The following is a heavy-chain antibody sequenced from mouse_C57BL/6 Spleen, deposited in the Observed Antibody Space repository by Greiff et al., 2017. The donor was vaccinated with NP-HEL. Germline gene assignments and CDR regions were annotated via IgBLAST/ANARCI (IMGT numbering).Heavy chain of an antibody. Sequence: VQLQQSGPELVKPGASVKISCKASGYAFSSSWMNWVKQRPGKGLEWIGRIYPGDGDTNYNGKFKGKATLTADKSSSTAYMQLSSLTSEDSAVYFCARLRAYHFDYWGQGTTLTVSS. V-gene: IGHV1-82*01. D-gene: IGHD2-10*01. CDR2: IYPGDGDT. CDR1: GYAFSSSW. J-gene: IGHJ2*01. CDR3: ARLRAYHFDY.